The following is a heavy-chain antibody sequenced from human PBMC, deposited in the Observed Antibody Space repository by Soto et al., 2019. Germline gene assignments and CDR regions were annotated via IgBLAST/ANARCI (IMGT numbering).Heavy chain of an antibody. CDR3: ARRAGGRPSDY. J-gene: IGHJ4*02. V-gene: IGHV4-59*01. CDR2: IYYSGST. CDR1: GDSIISYY. Sequence: QVQLQESGPGLVKPSETLSLTCTVSGDSIISYYWSWIRQPPGKGLEWIGYIYYSGSTNYNPSLTSRVTISLDMSKNQFSRKLNSVTAADTAVYSCARRAGGRPSDYWGQGTLVTVSS. D-gene: IGHD2-15*01.